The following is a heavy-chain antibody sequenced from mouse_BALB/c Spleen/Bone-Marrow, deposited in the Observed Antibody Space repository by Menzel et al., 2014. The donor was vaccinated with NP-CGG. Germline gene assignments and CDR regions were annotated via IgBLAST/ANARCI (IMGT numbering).Heavy chain of an antibody. Sequence: VKLMESGAELMKPGASVKISCKATGYTFSSYWIEWVRQRPGHGLEWIGEILPGSGSTNSNEKFKGKATFTADTSSNTAYMQLSSLTSEDSAVYFCARDSSDYLAWFAYWGQGTLVTVSA. V-gene: IGHV1-9*01. J-gene: IGHJ3*01. D-gene: IGHD3-2*01. CDR1: GYTFSSYW. CDR2: ILPGSGST. CDR3: ARDSSDYLAWFAY.